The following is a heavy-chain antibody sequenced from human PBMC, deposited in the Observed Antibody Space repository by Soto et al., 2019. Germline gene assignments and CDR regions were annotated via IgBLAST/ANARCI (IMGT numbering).Heavy chain of an antibody. D-gene: IGHD5-12*01. CDR3: AREEFWLRASGGYYYYGMDV. J-gene: IGHJ6*02. V-gene: IGHV4-39*07. Sequence: PSETLSLTCTVSGGSISSSSYYWGWIRQPPGKGLEWIGSIYYSGSTYYNPSLKSRVTISVDTSKNQFSLKLSSVTAADTAVYYCAREEFWLRASGGYYYYGMDVRGQGTTVTVSS. CDR1: GGSISSSSYY. CDR2: IYYSGST.